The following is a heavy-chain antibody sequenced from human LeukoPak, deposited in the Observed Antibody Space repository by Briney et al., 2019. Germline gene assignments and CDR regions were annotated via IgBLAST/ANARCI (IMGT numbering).Heavy chain of an antibody. CDR2: ISSSSSYI. V-gene: IGHV3-21*01. CDR3: ARVSSSSGHYYYMDV. CDR1: GFTFSSYS. Sequence: GGSLRLSCAASGFTFSSYSMNWVRQAPGKGLDWVSSISSSSSYIYYADSVKGRFTISRDNAKNSLYLQMNSLRAEDTAVYYCARVSSSSGHYYYMDVWGRGTTVTVSS. D-gene: IGHD6-6*01. J-gene: IGHJ6*03.